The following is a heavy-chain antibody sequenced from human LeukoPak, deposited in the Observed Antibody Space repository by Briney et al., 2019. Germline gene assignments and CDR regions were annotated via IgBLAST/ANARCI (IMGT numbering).Heavy chain of an antibody. CDR3: ARHSYGSGSYYNPYYYCGMDV. D-gene: IGHD3-10*01. V-gene: IGHV5-51*01. CDR1: GYSLTSYW. CDR2: IYPGDSDT. Sequence: GESLKISCKGSGYSLTSYWIGWVRQMPGKGLEWMGIIYPGDSDTRYSPSFQGQVTISADKSISTAYLQWSSLKASDTAMYYCARHSYGSGSYYNPYYYCGMDVWGQGTTVTVS. J-gene: IGHJ6*02.